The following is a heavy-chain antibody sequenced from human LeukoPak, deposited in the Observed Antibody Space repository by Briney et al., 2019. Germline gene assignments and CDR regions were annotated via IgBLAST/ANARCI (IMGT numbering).Heavy chain of an antibody. Sequence: GGSLRLSCSTSGFTFSNYCMNWVRQAPGKGLEWVAFIEQHGNEKYYMDSVKGRFTISRDNAKNSLYLEMNSLRADDTAVYYCAGGDFYGSGSARRHWVDPWGQGTLITVSS. V-gene: IGHV3-7*04. CDR3: AGGDFYGSGSARRHWVDP. D-gene: IGHD3-10*01. CDR1: GFTFSNYC. J-gene: IGHJ5*02. CDR2: IEQHGNEK.